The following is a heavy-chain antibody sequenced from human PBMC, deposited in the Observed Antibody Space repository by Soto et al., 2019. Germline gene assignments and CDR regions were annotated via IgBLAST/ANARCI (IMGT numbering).Heavy chain of an antibody. CDR2: IIPILGIA. D-gene: IGHD4-4*01. CDR3: ATSLGAGLQLDY. Sequence: ASVKVSCKASGGTFSSYTISWVRQAPGQGLEWMGRIIPILGIANYAQKFQGRVTITADKSTSTAYMELSSLRSEDTAVYYCATSLGAGLQLDYWGQGTLVPVSS. CDR1: GGTFSSYT. J-gene: IGHJ4*02. V-gene: IGHV1-69*02.